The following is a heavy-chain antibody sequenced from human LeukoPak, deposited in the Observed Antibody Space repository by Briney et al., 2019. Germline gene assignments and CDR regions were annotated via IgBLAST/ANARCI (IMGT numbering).Heavy chain of an antibody. CDR1: GYTFTDYY. V-gene: IGHV1-2*02. CDR2: INPNSGGT. D-gene: IGHD3-22*01. CDR3: ARGPRYYDSSGYRLEY. J-gene: IGHJ4*02. Sequence: GASVKVSCKASGYTFTDYYMHWVRQAPGQGLEWMAWINPNSGGTNYAQKFQGRVTMTRDTSISTAYMDLSRLKSDDTAVYYCARGPRYYDSSGYRLEYWGQGTLITVSS.